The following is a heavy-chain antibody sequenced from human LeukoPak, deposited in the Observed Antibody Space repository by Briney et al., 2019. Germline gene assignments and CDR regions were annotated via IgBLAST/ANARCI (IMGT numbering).Heavy chain of an antibody. CDR1: GFTVSSNY. CDR3: ARGLGDLDH. Sequence: GSLRLSCAASGFTVSSNYISWVRQAPGKGLEWIGEINHSGSTNYNPSLKSRVTISVDTSKNQFSLKLSSVTAADTAVYYCARGLGDLDHWGQGTLVTVSS. V-gene: IGHV4-34*01. CDR2: INHSGST. J-gene: IGHJ4*02.